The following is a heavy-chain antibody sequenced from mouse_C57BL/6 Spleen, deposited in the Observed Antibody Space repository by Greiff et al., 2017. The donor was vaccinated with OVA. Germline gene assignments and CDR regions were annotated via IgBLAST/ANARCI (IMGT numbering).Heavy chain of an antibody. V-gene: IGHV1-50*01. CDR3: ARSTMVTTNAMDY. Sequence: QVQLQQPGAELVKPGASVKLSCKASGYTFTSYWMQWVKQRPGQGLEWIGEIDPSDSYTNYNQKFKGKATLTVDKSSSTAYMQLSSLTSEDSAVYYCARSTMVTTNAMDYWGQGTSVTVSS. D-gene: IGHD2-2*01. J-gene: IGHJ4*01. CDR1: GYTFTSYW. CDR2: IDPSDSYT.